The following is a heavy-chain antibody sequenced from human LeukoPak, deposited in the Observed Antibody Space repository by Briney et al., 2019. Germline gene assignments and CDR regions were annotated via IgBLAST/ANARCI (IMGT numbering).Heavy chain of an antibody. CDR2: ISGSGGST. CDR1: GFTFSSYA. CDR3: ALWVMVRGVNDY. V-gene: IGHV3-23*01. J-gene: IGHJ4*02. D-gene: IGHD3-10*01. Sequence: GGSLRLSCAASGFTFSSYAMSWVRQAPGKGLEWVSAISGSGGSTYYADSVKGRFTISRDNSKNTLYLQMNSLRAEDTAVYYCALWVMVRGVNDYWGQGTLVTVPS.